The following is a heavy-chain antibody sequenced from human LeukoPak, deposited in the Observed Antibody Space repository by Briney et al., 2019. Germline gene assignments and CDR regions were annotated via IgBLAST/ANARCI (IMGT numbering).Heavy chain of an antibody. Sequence: GGSLRLSCGVSGFTFSSYGMSWVRQAPGKGLEWVSVISGSGYNTDYADSVKSRFTISRDNYRLYLQMNSLRPEDTAVYYCAKHSGSYFVYYFDYWGQETLVTVSS. CDR1: GFTFSSYG. CDR2: ISGSGYNT. D-gene: IGHD1-26*01. J-gene: IGHJ4*02. CDR3: AKHSGSYFVYYFDY. V-gene: IGHV3-23*01.